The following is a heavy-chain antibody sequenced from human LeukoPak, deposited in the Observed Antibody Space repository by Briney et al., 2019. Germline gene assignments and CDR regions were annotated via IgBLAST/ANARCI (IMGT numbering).Heavy chain of an antibody. CDR1: GFTFSSYA. CDR2: ISGSGGST. J-gene: IGHJ4*02. Sequence: GGSLRLSCAASGFTFSSYAMSWVRQAPGKGLEWVSAISGSGGSTYYADSVKGRFTISRDNSKNTLYLQMNSLRAEDTAVYYCAKKLVYYYDSSGYFFDYWGQGTLVTVSS. V-gene: IGHV3-23*01. D-gene: IGHD3-22*01. CDR3: AKKLVYYYDSSGYFFDY.